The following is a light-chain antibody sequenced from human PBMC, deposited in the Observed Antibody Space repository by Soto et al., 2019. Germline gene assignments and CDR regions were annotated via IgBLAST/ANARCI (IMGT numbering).Light chain of an antibody. CDR3: QEYNTWPWT. V-gene: IGKV3-15*01. Sequence: ETLMTQSPATLSVSPGERATLSCRASQSVNNNLAGYQQKLGQAPRVLIYGASTGATGIPARFTGSGSGTEFILTITSLQSEDSAVYYCQEYNTWPWTFGQGTKVEFK. J-gene: IGKJ1*01. CDR1: QSVNNN. CDR2: GAS.